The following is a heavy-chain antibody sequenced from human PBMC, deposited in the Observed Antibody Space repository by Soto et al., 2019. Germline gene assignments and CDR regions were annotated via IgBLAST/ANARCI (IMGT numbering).Heavy chain of an antibody. V-gene: IGHV1-46*01. CDR3: ARDLVRWRGIAVAGIMGKDAFDI. CDR2: INPSGGST. J-gene: IGHJ3*02. CDR1: GYTFTSYY. Sequence: ASVKVSCKASGYTFTSYYMHCVRQAPGQGLEWMGIINPSGGSTSYAQKFQGRVTMTRDTSTSTVYMELSSLRSEDTAVYYCARDLVRWRGIAVAGIMGKDAFDIWGQGTMVTVSS. D-gene: IGHD6-19*01.